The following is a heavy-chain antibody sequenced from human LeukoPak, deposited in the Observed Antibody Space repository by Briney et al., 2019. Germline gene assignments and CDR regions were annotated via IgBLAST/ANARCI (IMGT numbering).Heavy chain of an antibody. CDR3: ARTTPRYCSSTSCYFQH. CDR1: GGTFSSYA. D-gene: IGHD2-2*01. CDR2: IIPIFGTA. J-gene: IGHJ1*01. Sequence: SVKVPCKASGGTFSSYAISWVRQAPGQGLEWMGGIIPIFGTANYAQKFQGRVTITADESTSTAYMELSSLRSEDTAVYYCARTTPRYCSSTSCYFQHWGQGTLVTVSS. V-gene: IGHV1-69*13.